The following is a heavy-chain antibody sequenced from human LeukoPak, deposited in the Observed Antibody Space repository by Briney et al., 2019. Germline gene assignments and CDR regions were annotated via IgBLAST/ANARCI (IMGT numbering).Heavy chain of an antibody. CDR2: MYYSGST. V-gene: IGHV4-59*08. Sequence: PSETLSLTGTVSGGSISSYCWSWIRQPPGKGLEWIGYMYYSGSTDYNPSLKSRVTISIDTSKNQFSLKLSSVTAADTAVYYCARHDTRGGAFDIWGQGTMVSVSS. CDR3: ARHDTRGGAFDI. J-gene: IGHJ3*02. D-gene: IGHD2-15*01. CDR1: GGSISSYC.